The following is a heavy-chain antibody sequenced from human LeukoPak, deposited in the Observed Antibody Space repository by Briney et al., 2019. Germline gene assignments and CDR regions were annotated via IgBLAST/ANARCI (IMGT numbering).Heavy chain of an antibody. V-gene: IGHV3-23*01. CDR1: GFTFSNYA. J-gene: IGHJ4*02. CDR3: AKDGSSAYYPYYFDY. CDR2: TSGSGEST. D-gene: IGHD3-22*01. Sequence: GGSLRLSCAASGFTFSNYAMSWVRQAPGKGLEWVSTTSGSGESTYYADSVKGRFTISRDNSKNTLYLQMNSLRAEDTAVYYCAKDGSSAYYPYYFDYWGQGTLVTVSS.